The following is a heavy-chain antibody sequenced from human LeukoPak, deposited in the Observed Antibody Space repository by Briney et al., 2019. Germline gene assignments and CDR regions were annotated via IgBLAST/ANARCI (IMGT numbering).Heavy chain of an antibody. CDR2: ISAYNGHT. V-gene: IGHV1-18*01. CDR1: GYTFTSYG. J-gene: IGHJ4*02. D-gene: IGHD2-21*02. CDR3: ARDHLTARSDY. Sequence: ASVKVSCKASGYTFTSYGFSWVRQAPGQGLEWMGWISAYNGHTNYAQKLQGRVTMTTDTSTSTAYMELRSLRSDDTAVYYCARDHLTARSDYWGQGTLVTVSS.